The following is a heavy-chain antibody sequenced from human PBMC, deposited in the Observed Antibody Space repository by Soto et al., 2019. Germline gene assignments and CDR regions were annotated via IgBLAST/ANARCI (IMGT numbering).Heavy chain of an antibody. Sequence: PGGSMRLSCAASGFTFSSYEMNWVRQAPGKGLEWVSYISSSGSTIYYADSVKGRFTISRDNAKNSLYLQMNSLRAEDTAVYYCARDNYAPGMDVWGQGTTVTVSS. CDR1: GFTFSSYE. CDR2: ISSSGSTI. D-gene: IGHD3-16*01. CDR3: ARDNYAPGMDV. J-gene: IGHJ6*02. V-gene: IGHV3-48*03.